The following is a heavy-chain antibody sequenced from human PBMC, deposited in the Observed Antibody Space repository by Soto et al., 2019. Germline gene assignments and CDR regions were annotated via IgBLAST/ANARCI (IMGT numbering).Heavy chain of an antibody. D-gene: IGHD1-26*01. Sequence: PEGSLRVSCSASLFTFSSYGRHWVLHAPFKGLEWVAVISYDGSNKYYADSVKGRFTISGDNSKNTLYLQMNSLRAEDTAVYYCAKELPGVGATSGFEYWGQGTLVTVSS. CDR2: ISYDGSNK. CDR1: LFTFSSYG. CDR3: AKELPGVGATSGFEY. V-gene: IGHV3-30*18. J-gene: IGHJ4*02.